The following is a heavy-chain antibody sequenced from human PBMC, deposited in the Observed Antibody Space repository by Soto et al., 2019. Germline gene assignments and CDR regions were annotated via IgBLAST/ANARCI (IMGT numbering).Heavy chain of an antibody. D-gene: IGHD3-22*01. CDR1: GFIFSSYA. Sequence: EVQVLESGGGLGQPGGSLRLSCAASGFIFSSYAMSWVRQAPGKGLEWVSAITGSGSGTNYADSVKGRFTISRDNSKNTLYLQMNSLRAEYTAVYYCAKARESSGSYRPFDYWGQGTLVTVSS. CDR3: AKARESSGSYRPFDY. V-gene: IGHV3-23*01. CDR2: ITGSGSGT. J-gene: IGHJ4*02.